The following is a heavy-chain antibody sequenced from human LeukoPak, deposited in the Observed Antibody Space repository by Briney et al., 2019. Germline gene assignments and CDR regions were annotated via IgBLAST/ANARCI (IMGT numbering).Heavy chain of an antibody. D-gene: IGHD3-9*01. V-gene: IGHV3-48*01. CDR2: ISSSSSTI. CDR1: GFTFSSYS. J-gene: IGHJ6*03. CDR3: ARDGDYDILTGYTFYYYYYMDV. Sequence: GGSLRLSCAGSGFTFSSYSMNWVRQAPGKGLEWVSYISSSSSTIYYADSVKGRFTISRDNAKNSLYLQMNSLRAEDTAVYYCARDGDYDILTGYTFYYYYYMDVWGKGTTVTVSS.